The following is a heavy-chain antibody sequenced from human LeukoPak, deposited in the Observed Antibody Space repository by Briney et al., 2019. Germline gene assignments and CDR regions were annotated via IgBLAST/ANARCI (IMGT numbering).Heavy chain of an antibody. D-gene: IGHD3-3*01. Sequence: GASVKVSCKASGYTFTSYAMNWVRQAPGQGLEWMGWLNTNTGNPTYAQGFTGRFVFSLDTSVSTAYLQISSLKAEDTAVYYCAREIPSGYDFWSGYYKSYYYGMDVWGQGTTVTVSS. CDR2: LNTNTGNP. CDR3: AREIPSGYDFWSGYYKSYYYGMDV. J-gene: IGHJ6*02. V-gene: IGHV7-4-1*02. CDR1: GYTFTSYA.